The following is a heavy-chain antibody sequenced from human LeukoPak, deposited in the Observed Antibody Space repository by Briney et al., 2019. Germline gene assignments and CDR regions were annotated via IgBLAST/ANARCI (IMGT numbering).Heavy chain of an antibody. CDR1: GYSFTNFW. D-gene: IGHD4-23*01. V-gene: IGHV5-51*01. J-gene: IGHJ4*02. CDR2: IYPGDSDT. CDR3: ARSYGGNPGAHFDY. Sequence: GESLKISCKGSGYSFTNFWIGWVRQMPGTGLDWMGIIYPGDSDTRYSPSFQGQVTISADKSINTAYLQRSSLKASDTAMYYCARSYGGNPGAHFDYWGQGTLVTVSS.